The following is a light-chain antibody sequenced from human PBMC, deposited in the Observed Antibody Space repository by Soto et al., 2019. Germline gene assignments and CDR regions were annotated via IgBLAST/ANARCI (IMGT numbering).Light chain of an antibody. J-gene: IGLJ2*01. V-gene: IGLV1-47*01. Sequence: QSVLTQPPSASGTPGQRVTISCSGSSSNIGSNYVYWYQQFPGTAPKLLIYRNNQRPSGVPDRFSGSKSGTSVSLAISGLRSEDEADYYCAAWDDSLSAYVVFGGGTKLTVL. CDR2: RNN. CDR3: AAWDDSLSAYVV. CDR1: SSNIGSNY.